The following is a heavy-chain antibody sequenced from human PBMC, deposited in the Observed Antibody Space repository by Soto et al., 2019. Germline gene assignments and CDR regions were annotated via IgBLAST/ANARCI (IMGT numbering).Heavy chain of an antibody. CDR1: GFTFSSYG. CDR3: AKLHYYDSSGYSH. D-gene: IGHD3-22*01. CDR2: ISYDGSNK. V-gene: IGHV3-30*18. Sequence: LRLSCAASGFTFSSYGMHWVRQAPGKGLEWVAVISYDGSNKYYADSVKGRFTISRDNSKNTLYLQMNSLRAEDTAVYYCAKLHYYDSSGYSHWGQGTLVTVSS. J-gene: IGHJ4*02.